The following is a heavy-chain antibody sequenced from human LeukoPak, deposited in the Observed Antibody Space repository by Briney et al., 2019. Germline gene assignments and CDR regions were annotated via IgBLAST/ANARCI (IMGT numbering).Heavy chain of an antibody. J-gene: IGHJ4*02. CDR3: AAVVRSGSPFDY. D-gene: IGHD6-25*01. Sequence: GGSLRLSCAASGFTFSSYWVHWVRQAPGRGLVWVSRINGDGSSTSYADSVKGRFTISRDNAKNTLYLQMTSLRVEDTAVYYCAAVVRSGSPFDYWGQGTLVTVSS. V-gene: IGHV3-74*01. CDR1: GFTFSSYW. CDR2: INGDGSST.